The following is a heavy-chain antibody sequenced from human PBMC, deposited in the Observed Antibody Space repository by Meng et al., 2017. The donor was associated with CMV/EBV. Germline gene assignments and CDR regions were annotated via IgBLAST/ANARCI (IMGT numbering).Heavy chain of an antibody. CDR3: ARDPLAYCGGDCYPYYYYGMDV. Sequence: ASVKVSCQASGYTFTSYGIRGVRQAPGQGLEWMGWISAYNGNTNYAQKLQGRVTMTTDTSTSTDYMELRSLRSDDTAVYSCARDPLAYCGGDCYPYYYYGMDVWGQGTTVTVSS. D-gene: IGHD2-21*01. CDR1: GYTFTSYG. CDR2: ISAYNGNT. J-gene: IGHJ6*02. V-gene: IGHV1-18*01.